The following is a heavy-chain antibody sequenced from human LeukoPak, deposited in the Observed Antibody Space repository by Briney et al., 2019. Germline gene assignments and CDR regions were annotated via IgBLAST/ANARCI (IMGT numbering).Heavy chain of an antibody. D-gene: IGHD2-2*01. J-gene: IGHJ4*02. CDR2: IHYTGST. CDR1: GGSISSSSCY. V-gene: IGHV4-39*01. CDR3: ASPSYCSSTSCLRWYY. Sequence: SETLSLICPVAGGSISSSSCYWGWIRQPPGKGLEWIGNIHYTGSTYYNPSLKGRVTISVDTSKNQFSLKLSSVTAADTAVYYCASPSYCSSTSCLRWYYWGQGTLATVSS.